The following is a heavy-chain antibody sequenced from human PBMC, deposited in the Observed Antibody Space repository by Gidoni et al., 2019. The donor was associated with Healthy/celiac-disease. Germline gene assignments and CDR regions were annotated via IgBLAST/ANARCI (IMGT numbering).Heavy chain of an antibody. D-gene: IGHD2-15*01. J-gene: IGHJ4*02. V-gene: IGHV3-23*01. CDR3: AKDLPSPDIVVVVAAIGWLFDY. Sequence: FTISRDNSKNTLYLQMNSLRAEDTAVYYCAKDLPSPDIVVVVAAIGWLFDYWGQGTLVTVSS.